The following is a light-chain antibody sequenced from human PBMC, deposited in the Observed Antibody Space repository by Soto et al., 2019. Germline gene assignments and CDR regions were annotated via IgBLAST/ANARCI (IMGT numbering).Light chain of an antibody. V-gene: IGKV1-39*01. CDR3: QQSYRTPYT. J-gene: IGKJ2*01. Sequence: DIQMTQSPSSLSASVGDRVTITCRASQSISSYLNWYQQKPGKAPKLLIYAASSLQSGVPSRFSGSGSGKDFTLTISSLQPEDVATYYCQQSYRTPYTCGQGTKLEIK. CDR1: QSISSY. CDR2: AAS.